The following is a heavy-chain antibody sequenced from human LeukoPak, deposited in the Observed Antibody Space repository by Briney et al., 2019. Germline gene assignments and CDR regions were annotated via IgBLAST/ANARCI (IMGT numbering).Heavy chain of an antibody. CDR3: ARVGGGALLGAFDI. D-gene: IGHD2/OR15-2a*01. V-gene: IGHV4-38-2*02. CDR2: IYHSGST. J-gene: IGHJ3*02. Sequence: SETLSLTCTISGGSISSYYWSWIRQPPGKGLEWIGSIYHSGSTYYNPSLKSRVTISVDTSKNQFSLKLSSVTAADTAVYYCARVGGGALLGAFDIWGQGTMVTVSS. CDR1: GGSISSYY.